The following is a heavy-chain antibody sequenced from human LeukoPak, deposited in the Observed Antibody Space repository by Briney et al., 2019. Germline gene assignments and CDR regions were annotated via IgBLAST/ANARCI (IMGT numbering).Heavy chain of an antibody. J-gene: IGHJ4*02. D-gene: IGHD3-22*01. CDR1: GGSFSGYY. V-gene: IGHV4-34*01. CDR3: ARGHRGDYYDSSGQYFDY. Sequence: PSETLSLTCAVYGGSFSGYYWSWIRQPPGKGLEWIGEINHSGSTNYNPSLKSRVTISVDTSKNHSSLKLSSVTAAYTAVYYCARGHRGDYYDSSGQYFDYWGQGTLVTVSS. CDR2: INHSGST.